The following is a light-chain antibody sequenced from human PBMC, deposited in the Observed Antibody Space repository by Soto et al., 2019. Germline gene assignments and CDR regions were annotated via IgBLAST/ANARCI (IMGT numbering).Light chain of an antibody. CDR1: QSVSSY. J-gene: IGKJ1*01. CDR3: QQYNNWPPWT. Sequence: EIVLTQSPGTLSLSPGERATLSCRASQSVSSYLAWYQQKPGQAPRLLIYAASNRATGIPARFSGSGSRTDFTLTISSLEPEDFAVYYCQQYNNWPPWTFGQGTKVDIK. V-gene: IGKV3-11*01. CDR2: AAS.